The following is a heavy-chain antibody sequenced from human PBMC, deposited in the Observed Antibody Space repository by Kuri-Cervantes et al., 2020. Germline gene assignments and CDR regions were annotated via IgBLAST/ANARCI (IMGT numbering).Heavy chain of an antibody. CDR2: ISSSGSTI. Sequence: GGSLRLSCAASGFTFSDYYMSWIRQAPGKGLEWVSYISSSGSTIYYAESVKGRFTISRDNAKNSLYLQMNSLRAEDTAVYYCARDPAPKYYYYGMDVWGQGTTVTGSS. V-gene: IGHV3-11*01. CDR3: ARDPAPKYYYYGMDV. J-gene: IGHJ6*01. CDR1: GFTFSDYY. D-gene: IGHD2-2*01.